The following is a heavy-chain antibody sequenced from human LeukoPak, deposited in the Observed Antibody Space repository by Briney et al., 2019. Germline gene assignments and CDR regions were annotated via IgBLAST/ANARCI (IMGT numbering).Heavy chain of an antibody. CDR1: GYTFTSYG. CDR2: ISPYNGNT. V-gene: IGHV1-18*04. D-gene: IGHD3-16*02. Sequence: APVKVSCKASGYTFTSYGISWVRQAPGQGLEWMGSISPYNGNTNYAERLQGRVIMTTDTSTRTAYMELRSLRSDDTAVFYCARDQYDYVWGSYRPYFDYWGQGTLVTVSS. CDR3: ARDQYDYVWGSYRPYFDY. J-gene: IGHJ4*02.